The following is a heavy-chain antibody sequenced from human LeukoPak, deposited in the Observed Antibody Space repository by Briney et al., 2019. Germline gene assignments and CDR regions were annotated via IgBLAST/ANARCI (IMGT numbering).Heavy chain of an antibody. D-gene: IGHD4-11*01. CDR1: GGSISSSTYY. J-gene: IGHJ6*02. Sequence: SETLSLTCTVSGGSISSSTYYWGWIRRPPGKGLEWIGSIYYSGSTYYNPSLKSRVTISVDTSKNQFSLKLSSVTAADTAVYYCARAQADYHNLWYYYYGMDVWGQGTTVTVSS. CDR2: IYYSGST. CDR3: ARAQADYHNLWYYYYGMDV. V-gene: IGHV4-39*07.